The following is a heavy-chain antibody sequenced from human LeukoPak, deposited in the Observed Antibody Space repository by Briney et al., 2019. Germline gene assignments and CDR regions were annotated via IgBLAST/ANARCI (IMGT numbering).Heavy chain of an antibody. Sequence: SETLSLTCTVSGGSISSYYWSWLRQPPGKGLEWIGYIYYSGSTNYNPSLKSRVTISVDTSKNQFSLKLSSVTAADTAVYYCAREGGGYSYGFPFDYWGQGTLVTVSS. V-gene: IGHV4-59*01. CDR1: GGSISSYY. CDR2: IYYSGST. CDR3: AREGGGYSYGFPFDY. J-gene: IGHJ4*02. D-gene: IGHD5-18*01.